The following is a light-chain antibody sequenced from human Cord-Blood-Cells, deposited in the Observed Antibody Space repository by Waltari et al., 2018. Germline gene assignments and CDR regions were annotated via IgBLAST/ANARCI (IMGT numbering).Light chain of an antibody. CDR1: SSDVGSYNL. V-gene: IGLV2-23*03. CDR2: EGS. Sequence: QSALTQPASVSGSPGQSITISCTGTSSDVGSYNLVSWYQQHPGKAPKLMIYEGSKRPSGVSNRFPGYKAGSTASLTISGLQAEDEADDYCCSYAGSSTFDVVFGGGTKLTVL. CDR3: CSYAGSSTFDVV. J-gene: IGLJ2*01.